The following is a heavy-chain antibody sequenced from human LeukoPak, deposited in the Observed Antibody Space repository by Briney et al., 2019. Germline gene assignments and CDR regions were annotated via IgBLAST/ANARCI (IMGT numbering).Heavy chain of an antibody. V-gene: IGHV4-38-2*01. CDR2: IYHSGST. D-gene: IGHD4-11*01. Sequence: PSETLSLTCAVSGYSISSGYYWGWIRQPPGKGLEWIGSIYHSGSTYYNPSLKSRVTISVDTSKNQFSLKLSSVTAADTAVYYCARLGKLQYLDYWGQGTLVTVSS. J-gene: IGHJ4*02. CDR1: GYSISSGYY. CDR3: ARLGKLQYLDY.